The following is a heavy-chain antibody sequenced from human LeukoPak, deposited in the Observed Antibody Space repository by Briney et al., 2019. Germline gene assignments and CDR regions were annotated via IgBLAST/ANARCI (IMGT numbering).Heavy chain of an antibody. CDR1: GFTFSDYY. CDR3: AREYSSSWYRYYFDY. Sequence: PGGSLRLSGAASGFTFSDYYMSWIRQAPGKGLEWVSYISSSGSTIYYADSVKGRFTISRDNAKNSLYLQMNSLRAEDTAVYYCAREYSSSWYRYYFDYWGQGTLVTVSS. D-gene: IGHD6-13*01. V-gene: IGHV3-11*01. CDR2: ISSSGSTI. J-gene: IGHJ4*02.